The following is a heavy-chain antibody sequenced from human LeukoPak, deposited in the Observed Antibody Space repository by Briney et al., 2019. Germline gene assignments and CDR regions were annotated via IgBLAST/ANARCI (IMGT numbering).Heavy chain of an antibody. D-gene: IGHD3-10*01. J-gene: IGHJ4*02. CDR2: VRPDGSSN. Sequence: GGSLRLSCAASGFSFSNFGMHWVRQAPGKGLEWVAFVRPDGSSNYYADPVKGRFIISRDNSKNTLHLQMNSLRAEDTAFYYCAKDQAGTWGLDYWGQGTLVTVSS. CDR3: AKDQAGTWGLDY. CDR1: GFSFSNFG. V-gene: IGHV3-30*02.